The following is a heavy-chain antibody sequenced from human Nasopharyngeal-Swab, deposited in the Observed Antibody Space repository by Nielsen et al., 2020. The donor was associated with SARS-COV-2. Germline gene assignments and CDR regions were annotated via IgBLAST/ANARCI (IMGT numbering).Heavy chain of an antibody. Sequence: SETLFLTCTVSGGSISSGGYYWSWIRQHPGKGLEWIGYIYYSGSTYYNPSLKSRVTISVDRSKNQFSLKLSSVTAADTAVYYCARGRSGSYYGYWGQGTLVTVSS. V-gene: IGHV4-31*03. CDR1: GGSISSGGYY. CDR3: ARGRSGSYYGY. D-gene: IGHD1-26*01. J-gene: IGHJ4*02. CDR2: IYYSGST.